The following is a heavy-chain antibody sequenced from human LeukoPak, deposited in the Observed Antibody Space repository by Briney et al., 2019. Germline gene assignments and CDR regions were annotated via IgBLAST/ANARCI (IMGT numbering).Heavy chain of an antibody. D-gene: IGHD5-18*01. CDR1: GGSFSGYY. V-gene: IGHV4-34*01. J-gene: IGHJ5*02. CDR3: ARELDPAMVTDWFDP. Sequence: PSETLSLTCAVYGGSFSGYYWSWIRHPPGKGLEWIGEINHSGSTNYNPSLKSRVTISADTPKNQSSLKLSSVTDADTAVYYCARELDPAMVTDWFDPWGQGTLVTVSS. CDR2: INHSGST.